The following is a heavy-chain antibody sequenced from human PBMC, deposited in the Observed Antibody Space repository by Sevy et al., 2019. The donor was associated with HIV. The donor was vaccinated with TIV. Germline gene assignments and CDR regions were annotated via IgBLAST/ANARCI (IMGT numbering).Heavy chain of an antibody. V-gene: IGHV4-59*01. CDR3: ARSTVDPKNWWFDP. Sequence: SETLSLTCTVSGGSISSYYWSWIRQTPGKGLEWIGYIYYSGSSNYNPSLKSRVTIAVDTSKNQFSLKLSSVSAADTVVYYCARSTVDPKNWWFDPWGQGTLVTVSS. CDR1: GGSISSYY. J-gene: IGHJ5*02. D-gene: IGHD4-17*01. CDR2: IYYSGSS.